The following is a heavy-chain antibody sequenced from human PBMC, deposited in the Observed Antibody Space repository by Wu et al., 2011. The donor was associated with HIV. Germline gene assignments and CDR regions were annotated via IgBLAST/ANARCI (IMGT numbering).Heavy chain of an antibody. CDR2: INHSGST. J-gene: IGHJ4*02. CDR3: ARAGYYYDSSGPRGVIDY. CDR1: GGSFSGYY. D-gene: IGHD3-22*01. Sequence: QVQLQQWGAGLLKPSETLSLTCAVYGGSFSGYYWSWIRQPPGKGLEWIGEINHSGSTNYNPSLKSRVTISVDTSKNQFSLKLSSVTAADTAVYYCARAGYYYDSSGPRGVIDYWGQGTRGHRLL. V-gene: IGHV4-34*01.